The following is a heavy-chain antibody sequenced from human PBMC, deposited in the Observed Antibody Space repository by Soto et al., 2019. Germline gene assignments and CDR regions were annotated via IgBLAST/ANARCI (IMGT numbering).Heavy chain of an antibody. V-gene: IGHV3-33*01. Sequence: PGGSLRLSCAASAVTFTVFGMHWVRQAPGKGLEWVAVIRFDGSNTYYADSVKGRFTISRDNPKNMLYLQMNSLRAEDTAIYYCARDGVGTTTYFGYFDYWGLGTLVTVSS. CDR3: ARDGVGTTTYFGYFDY. J-gene: IGHJ4*02. D-gene: IGHD1-26*01. CDR2: IRFDGSNT. CDR1: AVTFTVFG.